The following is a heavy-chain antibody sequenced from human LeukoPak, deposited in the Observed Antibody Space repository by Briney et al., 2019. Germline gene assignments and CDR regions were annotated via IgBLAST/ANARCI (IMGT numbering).Heavy chain of an antibody. V-gene: IGHV1-8*01. CDR1: GYTFTSYD. CDR3: ASSKVPAATYTGFYYYYGMDV. Sequence: GASVTVSCKASGYTFTSYDINWVRQAPGQGLEWMGWMNPNSGNTGYAQKFQSRVTMTRNTSISTAYMELSSLRSEDTAVYYCASSKVPAATYTGFYYYYGMDVWGQGTTDTVSS. CDR2: MNPNSGNT. D-gene: IGHD2-2*01. J-gene: IGHJ6*02.